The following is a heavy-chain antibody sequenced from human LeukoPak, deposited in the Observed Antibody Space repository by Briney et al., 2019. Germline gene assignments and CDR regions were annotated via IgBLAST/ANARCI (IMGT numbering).Heavy chain of an antibody. D-gene: IGHD3-10*01. CDR1: GFTSSNYE. CDR2: IGSRGATI. V-gene: IGHV3-48*03. Sequence: GGSLRLSCAASGFTSSNYEMNWVRQAPGKGLDWVSYIGSRGATIYYADSVKGRFTISRDNAKNSLYLQMNSLRAEDTAVYYCARDVGYFGSGSYPDYFGYWGQGILVTVSS. CDR3: ARDVGYFGSGSYPDYFGY. J-gene: IGHJ4*02.